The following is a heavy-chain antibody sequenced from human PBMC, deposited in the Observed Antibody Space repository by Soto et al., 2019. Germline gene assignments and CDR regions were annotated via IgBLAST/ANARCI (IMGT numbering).Heavy chain of an antibody. CDR2: ISSSSSYT. Sequence: GGSLRLSCAASGFTFSDYYMSWIRQAPGKGLEWVSYISSSSSYTNYADSVKGRFTISRDNAKNSLYLQMNSLRAEDTAVYYCARDLAPHSSGWLLRLGNFDYWGQGTLVTVSS. V-gene: IGHV3-11*06. CDR1: GFTFSDYY. CDR3: ARDLAPHSSGWLLRLGNFDY. J-gene: IGHJ4*02. D-gene: IGHD6-19*01.